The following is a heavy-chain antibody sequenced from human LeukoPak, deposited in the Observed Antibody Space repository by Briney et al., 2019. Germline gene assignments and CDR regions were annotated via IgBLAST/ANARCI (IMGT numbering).Heavy chain of an antibody. D-gene: IGHD5-12*01. CDR1: GFAFSSYA. Sequence: GGSLRLSCAASGFAFSSYAMSWVRQAPGKGLEWVSAISGSGGSTYYADSVKGRFTISRDNSKNTLYLQMNSLRAEDTAVYYCAKDRIRSGYDTNFDYWGQGTLVTVSS. CDR2: ISGSGGST. V-gene: IGHV3-23*01. J-gene: IGHJ4*02. CDR3: AKDRIRSGYDTNFDY.